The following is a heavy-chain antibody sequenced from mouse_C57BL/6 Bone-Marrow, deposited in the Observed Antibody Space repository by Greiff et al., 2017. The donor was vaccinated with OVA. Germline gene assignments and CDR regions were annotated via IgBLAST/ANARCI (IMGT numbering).Heavy chain of an antibody. CDR1: GYTFTSYW. CDR2: IYPSDSET. Sequence: QVQLQQPGAELVRPGSSVKLSCKASGYTFTSYWMDWVKQRPGQGLEWIGNIYPSDSETHYNQKFKDKATLTVDKSSSTAYMQLSSLTSEDSAVYYCASKGGLRRDYYAMDDWGQGTSVTVSS. D-gene: IGHD2-2*01. J-gene: IGHJ4*01. CDR3: ASKGGLRRDYYAMDD. V-gene: IGHV1-61*01.